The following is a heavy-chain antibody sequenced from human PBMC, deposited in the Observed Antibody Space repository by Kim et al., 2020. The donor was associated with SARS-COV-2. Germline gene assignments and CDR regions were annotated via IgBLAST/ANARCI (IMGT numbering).Heavy chain of an antibody. CDR3: AKYYYDSMGYYAIGY. J-gene: IGHJ4*02. Sequence: ASVKVSCEASGYTFTNYYMHWVRQAPGQGLEWMGRIKPNSGGTTYAQKFQGRVTMTRDTSISTAYMELSRLRSDDTAVYYCAKYYYDSMGYYAIGYWGQGPLLTVTS. CDR2: IKPNSGGT. D-gene: IGHD3-22*01. CDR1: GYTFTNYY. V-gene: IGHV1-2*06.